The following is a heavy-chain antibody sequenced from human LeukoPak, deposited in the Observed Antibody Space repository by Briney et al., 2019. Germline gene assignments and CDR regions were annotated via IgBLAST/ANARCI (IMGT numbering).Heavy chain of an antibody. Sequence: SETLSLTCTVSGGSISSSSYYWGWIRQPPGKGLEWIVSIYYSGSTYYNPSLKSRVTISVDTSRNQFSLKLSSVTAADTAVYYCARAEGLAARHYFDYWGQGTLVTVSS. V-gene: IGHV4-39*01. CDR1: GGSISSSSYY. J-gene: IGHJ4*02. CDR3: ARAEGLAARHYFDY. CDR2: IYYSGST. D-gene: IGHD6-6*01.